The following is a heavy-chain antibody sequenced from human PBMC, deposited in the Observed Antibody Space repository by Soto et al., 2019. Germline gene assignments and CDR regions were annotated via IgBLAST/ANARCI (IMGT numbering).Heavy chain of an antibody. CDR2: ISGSGDST. CDR1: GLTFSSYA. J-gene: IGHJ4*02. D-gene: IGHD5-18*01. CDR3: AKGRGYPGYFDY. Sequence: EVQLLESGGGLVQPGGSPRLSCAASGLTFSSYAMSWVRQAPGKGLEWVSAISGSGDSTFNADSVKGRFTISRDNTKNTLYLQMNSLRVEDTAIYYCAKGRGYPGYFDYWGQGTLVTVSS. V-gene: IGHV3-23*01.